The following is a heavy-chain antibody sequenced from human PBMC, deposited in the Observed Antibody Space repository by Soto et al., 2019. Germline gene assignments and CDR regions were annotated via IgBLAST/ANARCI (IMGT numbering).Heavy chain of an antibody. D-gene: IGHD3-3*01. J-gene: IGHJ4*02. CDR3: AKDLERFLEWLSCDY. CDR1: GFTFSSYA. CDR2: ISGSGGST. V-gene: IGHV3-23*01. Sequence: GGSLRLSCAASGFTFSSYAMTWVRQAPGKGLEWVSGISGSGGSTYYADSVKGRFTNSRDNSRTTLYLQMNSLRAEDTAVYYCAKDLERFLEWLSCDYWGQGTLVTVSS.